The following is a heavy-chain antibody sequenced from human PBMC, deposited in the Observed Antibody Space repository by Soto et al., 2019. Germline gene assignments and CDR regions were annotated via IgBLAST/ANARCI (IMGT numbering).Heavy chain of an antibody. V-gene: IGHV3-30*18. Sequence: QVQLVESGGGVVQSGRSLRLSCAASGFTFSSYGMHWVRQAPGKGLEWVAVISYDGSNKYYADSVKGRFTISRDNSKNTLYLQINSLRAEDTAVYYCAQGGADHGSGSYHWGQGTLVTVSS. CDR2: ISYDGSNK. J-gene: IGHJ5*02. CDR1: GFTFSSYG. D-gene: IGHD3-10*01. CDR3: AQGGADHGSGSYH.